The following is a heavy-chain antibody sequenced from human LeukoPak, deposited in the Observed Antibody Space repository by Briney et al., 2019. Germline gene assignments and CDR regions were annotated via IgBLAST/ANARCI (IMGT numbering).Heavy chain of an antibody. CDR2: IYYSGST. Sequence: SETLSLTCTVSGCSISSYYWNWIRQPPGKGLEWIWCIYYSGSTNYNPSLKSRVTISVDTSKNQFSLQLSSVTAADTAVYYCAKQSIAVAGTGYFDYWGRGTLVTVSS. V-gene: IGHV4-59*01. CDR1: GCSISSYY. CDR3: AKQSIAVAGTGYFDY. J-gene: IGHJ4*02. D-gene: IGHD6-19*01.